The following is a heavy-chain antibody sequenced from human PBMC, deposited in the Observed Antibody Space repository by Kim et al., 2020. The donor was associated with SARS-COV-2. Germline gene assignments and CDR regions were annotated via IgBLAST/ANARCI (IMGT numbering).Heavy chain of an antibody. V-gene: IGHV4-4*02. D-gene: IGHD3-10*01. Sequence: SETLSLTCAVSGGSISSSNWWSWVRQPPGKGLEWIGEIYHSGSTNYNPSLKSRVTISVDKSKNQFSLKLSSVTAADTAVYYCARAGSYYGSGRCIDYWGQGTLVTVSS. CDR3: ARAGSYYGSGRCIDY. CDR2: IYHSGST. J-gene: IGHJ4*02. CDR1: GGSISSSNW.